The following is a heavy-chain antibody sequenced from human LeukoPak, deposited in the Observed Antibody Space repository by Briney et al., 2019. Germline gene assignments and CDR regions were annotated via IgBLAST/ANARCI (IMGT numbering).Heavy chain of an antibody. CDR2: INAGDGNT. Sequence: ASVKVSCKASGYTFTSYAMHWVRQAPGQRLEWMGWINAGDGNTKYSQKFQGRVTITRDTSASTAYMELSSLRSEDTAVYYCARDQGSSSWYDYWGQGTLVTVSS. J-gene: IGHJ4*02. CDR1: GYTFTSYA. V-gene: IGHV1-3*01. D-gene: IGHD6-13*01. CDR3: ARDQGSSSWYDY.